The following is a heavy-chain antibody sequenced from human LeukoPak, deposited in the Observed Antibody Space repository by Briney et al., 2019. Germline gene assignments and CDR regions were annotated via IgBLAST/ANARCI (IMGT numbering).Heavy chain of an antibody. CDR3: ARDRGSVAVAGRYYYYYYMDV. J-gene: IGHJ6*03. V-gene: IGHV3-66*01. D-gene: IGHD6-19*01. CDR1: GFTVSSNY. CDR2: IYSGGST. Sequence: PGGSLRLSCAASGFTVSSNYMSWVRQAPGKGLEWVSVIYSGGSTYYADSVKGRFTISRDNSKNTLYLQMNSLGAEDTAVYYCARDRGSVAVAGRYYYYYYMDVWGKGTTVTISS.